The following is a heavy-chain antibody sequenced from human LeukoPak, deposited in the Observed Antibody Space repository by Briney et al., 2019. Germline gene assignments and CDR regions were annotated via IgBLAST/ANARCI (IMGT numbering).Heavy chain of an antibody. J-gene: IGHJ4*02. D-gene: IGHD2-21*01. CDR2: IIPIFGTA. CDR1: GGTFSSYA. V-gene: IGHV1-69*05. CDR3: ARSSPYCGGDCPPTDY. Sequence: ASVKVSCKASGGTFSSYAISWVRQAPGQGLEWMGGIIPIFGTANYAQKFQGRVTITTDGSTSTAYMELSSLRSEDTAVYYCARSSPYCGGDCPPTDYWGQGTLVTVSS.